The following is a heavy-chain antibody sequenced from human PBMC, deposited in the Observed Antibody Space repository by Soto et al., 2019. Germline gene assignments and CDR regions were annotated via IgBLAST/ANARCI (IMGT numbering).Heavy chain of an antibody. D-gene: IGHD2-15*01. V-gene: IGHV4-34*01. CDR1: GGSFSGYY. J-gene: IGHJ5*02. CDR2: INHSGST. Sequence: SETLSLTCAVYGGSFSGYYWSWIRQPPGKGLEWIGEINHSGSTNYNPSLKSRVTISVDTSKNQFSLKLSSVTAADTAVYYCARDKLWWFDPWGQGTLVTVSS. CDR3: ARDKLWWFDP.